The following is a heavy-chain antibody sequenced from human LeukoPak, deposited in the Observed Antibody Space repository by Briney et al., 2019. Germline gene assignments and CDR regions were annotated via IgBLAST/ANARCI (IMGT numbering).Heavy chain of an antibody. CDR2: ISYDGSNK. CDR1: GFTFSSYA. D-gene: IGHD4-11*01. V-gene: IGHV3-30-3*02. CDR3: AKSSNGFTVRTLAY. Sequence: GGSLRLSCAASGFTFSSYAMHWVRQAPGKGLEWVAVISYDGSNKYYADSVKGRFTISRDNSKNTLYLQMNSLRVEDTAVYYCAKSSNGFTVRTLAYWGQGTLVTVSS. J-gene: IGHJ4*02.